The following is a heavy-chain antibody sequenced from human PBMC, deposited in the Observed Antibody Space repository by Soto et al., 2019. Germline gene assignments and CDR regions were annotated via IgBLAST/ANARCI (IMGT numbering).Heavy chain of an antibody. CDR2: INHSGST. J-gene: IGHJ5*02. Sequence: NPSETLSLTCAVYGGSFSGYYWSWIRQPPGKGLEWIGEINHSGSTNYNPSLKSRVTISVDTSKNQFSLKLSSVTAADTAVYYCAREGYSYYNWFDPWGQGTLVTVSS. D-gene: IGHD5-18*01. CDR1: GGSFSGYY. CDR3: AREGYSYYNWFDP. V-gene: IGHV4-34*01.